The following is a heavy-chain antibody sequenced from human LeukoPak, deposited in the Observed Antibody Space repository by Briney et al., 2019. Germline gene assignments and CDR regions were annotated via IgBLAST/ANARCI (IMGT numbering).Heavy chain of an antibody. Sequence: GASVKVSCKASGYTFTNYAMNWVRQAPGQGLEWMGWINTNTGNPTYAQGFSGRCAFSLDTSVSTAYLQISSLKAEDTTVYYCARVAGYCSDGSCYPLDWGQGTLVTVSS. V-gene: IGHV7-4-1*02. CDR1: GYTFTNYA. J-gene: IGHJ4*02. D-gene: IGHD2-15*01. CDR3: ARVAGYCSDGSCYPLD. CDR2: INTNTGNP.